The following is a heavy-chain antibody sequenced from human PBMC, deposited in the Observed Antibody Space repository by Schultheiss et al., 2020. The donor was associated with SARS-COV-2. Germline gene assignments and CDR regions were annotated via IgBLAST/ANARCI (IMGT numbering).Heavy chain of an antibody. Sequence: GESLKISCAASGFTFSSFAMSWVRQAPGKGPEWVSIISDSGAATSYADSVKGRFIISRDNSKNTLYLQLNSLRVDDTAVYYCAQGGNAWYFWGQGTLVTVSS. D-gene: IGHD6-19*01. V-gene: IGHV3-23*01. J-gene: IGHJ4*02. CDR1: GFTFSSFA. CDR3: AQGGNAWYF. CDR2: ISDSGAAT.